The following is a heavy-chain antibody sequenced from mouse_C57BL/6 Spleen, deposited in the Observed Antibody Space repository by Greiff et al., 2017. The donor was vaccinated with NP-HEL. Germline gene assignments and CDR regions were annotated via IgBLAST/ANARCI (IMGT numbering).Heavy chain of an antibody. D-gene: IGHD1-1*01. J-gene: IGHJ4*01. CDR2: IHPNSGST. V-gene: IGHV1-64*01. CDR1: GYTFTSYW. CDR3: AKGYGSSPYYAMDY. Sequence: QVQLKQPGAELVKPGASVKLSCKASGYTFTSYWMHWVKQRPGQGLEWIGMIHPNSGSTNYNEKFKSKATLTVDKSSSTAYMQLSSLTSEDSAVYYCAKGYGSSPYYAMDYWGQGTSVTVSS.